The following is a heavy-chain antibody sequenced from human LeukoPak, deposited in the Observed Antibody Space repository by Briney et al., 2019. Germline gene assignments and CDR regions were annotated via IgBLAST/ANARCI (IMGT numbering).Heavy chain of an antibody. CDR2: IFYSGNT. D-gene: IGHD5/OR15-5a*01. CDR1: GGSISIDYY. Sequence: PSETLSLTCTVSGGSISIDYYWGWIRQTPGKGPGLEWIGHIFYSGNTNYNASLRSRATISVDTSKNEFSLQLISVTAADTAIYFCARGRSSAFDVWGPGTVVTVSS. V-gene: IGHV4-30-4*01. CDR3: ARGRSSAFDV. J-gene: IGHJ3*01.